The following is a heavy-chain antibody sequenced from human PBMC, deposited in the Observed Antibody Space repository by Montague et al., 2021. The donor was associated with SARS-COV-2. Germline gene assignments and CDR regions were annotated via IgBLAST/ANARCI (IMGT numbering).Heavy chain of an antibody. CDR2: IYYTGST. V-gene: IGHV4-39*01. D-gene: IGHD3-10*01. CDR3: ARHSTGSGNAFDI. Sequence: SETLSLTCTVSGGSVSSSCYYWGWIRQPPGKGLEWIGSIYYTGSTYYNPSLKSRVTISVDTSKNQFSLKLSSVTAADTAVYYCARHSTGSGNAFDIWGQGTMVTVSS. CDR1: GGSVSSSCYY. J-gene: IGHJ3*02.